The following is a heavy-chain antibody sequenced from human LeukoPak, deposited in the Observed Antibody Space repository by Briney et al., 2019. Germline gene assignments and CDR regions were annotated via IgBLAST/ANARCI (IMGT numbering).Heavy chain of an antibody. CDR2: ISESGGDT. J-gene: IGHJ4*02. Sequence: GGSLRLSCLASGFTLVNYAMTWVRQAPGKGLEWVSAISESGGDTYRADSVKGRFTISRDNSKNTLYLQMNSLTAEDTAVYYCARVPGSYYVDFDYWGQGTLVTVSS. V-gene: IGHV3-23*01. CDR1: GFTLVNYA. CDR3: ARVPGSYYVDFDY. D-gene: IGHD3-10*01.